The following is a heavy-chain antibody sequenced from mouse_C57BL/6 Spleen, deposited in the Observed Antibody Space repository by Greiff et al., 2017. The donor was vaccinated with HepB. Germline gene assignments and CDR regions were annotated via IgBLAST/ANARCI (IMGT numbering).Heavy chain of an antibody. CDR3: ARGGYYLSYWYFDV. J-gene: IGHJ1*03. CDR1: GYTFTSYW. Sequence: QVQLQQPGAELVRPGSSVKLSCKASGYTFTSYWMHWVKQRPIQGLEWIGNIDPSDSETHYNQKFKDKATLTVDKSSSTAYMQLSSRTSEDSAVYYCARGGYYLSYWYFDVWGTGTTVTVSS. V-gene: IGHV1-52*01. D-gene: IGHD2-3*01. CDR2: IDPSDSET.